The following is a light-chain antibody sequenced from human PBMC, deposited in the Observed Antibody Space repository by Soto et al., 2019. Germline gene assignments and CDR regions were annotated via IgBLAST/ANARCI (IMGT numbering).Light chain of an antibody. J-gene: IGKJ1*01. CDR2: TAS. V-gene: IGKV1-5*03. CDR1: QSISTW. Sequence: DIQMTQSPSTLSASVGDRVTITCRASQSISTWLARYQQKPGKAPKLLIYTASNLERGVPSRFSRSGSGTEFTLTISSLQPDDFATYYCQQHNSYPRTFGQGTKVEIK. CDR3: QQHNSYPRT.